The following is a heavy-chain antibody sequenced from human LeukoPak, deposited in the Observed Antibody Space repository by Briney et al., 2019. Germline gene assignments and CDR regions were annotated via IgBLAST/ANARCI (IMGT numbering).Heavy chain of an antibody. D-gene: IGHD3-16*01. J-gene: IGHJ3*02. Sequence: SETLSLTCTVSGGSLSSYYWSWIRQPAGKGLEWIGRIYTSGSTNYNPSLKSRVTMSVDTSKNQFSLKLSSVTAADTAVYYCARDGGMGSLDAFDIWGQGTMVTVSS. V-gene: IGHV4-4*07. CDR2: IYTSGST. CDR3: ARDGGMGSLDAFDI. CDR1: GGSLSSYY.